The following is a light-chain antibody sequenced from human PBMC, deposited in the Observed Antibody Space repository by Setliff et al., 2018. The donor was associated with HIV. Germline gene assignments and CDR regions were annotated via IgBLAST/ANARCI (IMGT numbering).Light chain of an antibody. Sequence: QSALTQPASVSGSPGQSITISCAGSTSDIGAYESVSWYQQHPGEVPKLIIYNASKRPSGVSNRFSGSKSGNTASLTISGLQADDEADYYCCSFAGSDSWILAGGTK. J-gene: IGLJ2*01. CDR1: TSDIGAYES. V-gene: IGLV2-23*01. CDR2: NAS. CDR3: CSFAGSDSWI.